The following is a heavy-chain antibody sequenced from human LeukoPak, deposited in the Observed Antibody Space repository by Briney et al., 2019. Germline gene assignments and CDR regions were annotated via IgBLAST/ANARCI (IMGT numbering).Heavy chain of an antibody. V-gene: IGHV3-23*01. CDR2: ISGSGGST. CDR3: AKDRRSPDYYDSSGYYYIDAFDI. CDR1: GFTFDDYA. Sequence: GGSLRLSCVGSGFTFDDYAMHWVRQAPGQGLEWVSAISGSGGSTYYADSVKGRFTISRDNSKNTLYLQMNSLRAEDTAVYYCAKDRRSPDYYDSSGYYYIDAFDIWGQGTMVTVSS. D-gene: IGHD3-22*01. J-gene: IGHJ3*02.